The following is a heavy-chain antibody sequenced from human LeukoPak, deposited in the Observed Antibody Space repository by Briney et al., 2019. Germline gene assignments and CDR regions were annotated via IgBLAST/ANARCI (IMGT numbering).Heavy chain of an antibody. Sequence: ASVKVSCKVSGDTVTGFCIHWVRQAPGHGLEWMGGFDPEDGARIFAQKFQGRVTMTEDTSTDTAYMDLSSLRSEDTAVYYCAAGYTYDYSLYWGQGTLVTVSS. CDR1: GDTVTGFC. CDR3: AAGYTYDYSLY. CDR2: FDPEDGAR. J-gene: IGHJ4*02. D-gene: IGHD5-18*01. V-gene: IGHV1-24*01.